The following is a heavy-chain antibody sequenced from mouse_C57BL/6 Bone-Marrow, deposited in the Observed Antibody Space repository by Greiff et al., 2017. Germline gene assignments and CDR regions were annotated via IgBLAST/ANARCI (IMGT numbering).Heavy chain of an antibody. J-gene: IGHJ1*03. CDR3: ARWGSNYVDWYFDV. CDR2: IYPRSGNT. V-gene: IGHV1-81*01. Sequence: VQVVESGAELARPGASVKLSCKASGYTFTSYGISWVKQRTGQGLEWIGEIYPRSGNTYYNEKFKGKATLTADKSSSTAYMELRSLTSEDSAVYFCARWGSNYVDWYFDVWGTGTTVTVSS. D-gene: IGHD2-5*01. CDR1: GYTFTSYG.